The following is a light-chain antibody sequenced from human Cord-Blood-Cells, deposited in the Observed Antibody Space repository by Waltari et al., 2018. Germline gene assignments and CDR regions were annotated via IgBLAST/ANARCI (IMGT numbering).Light chain of an antibody. V-gene: IGKV1-5*01. CDR1: QSISSW. Sequence: DIEMSQSPSTLSASVGDRVTSTCRASQSISSWLDWDHQKPRKAPQLRIYEASSLESGVPTRFSGSGSGTEFTLTISSLQPDDSGTYCSDQYNGYAPTFGKGTKLEI. CDR3: DQYNGYAPT. CDR2: EAS. J-gene: IGKJ2*01.